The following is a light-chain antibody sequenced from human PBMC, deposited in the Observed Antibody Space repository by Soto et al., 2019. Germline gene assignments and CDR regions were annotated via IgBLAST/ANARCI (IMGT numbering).Light chain of an antibody. J-gene: IGKJ5*01. V-gene: IGKV3-20*01. CDR3: QQYGSSPT. CDR1: QSVSNF. Sequence: EIVLTQSPATLSLYPGERATLSCRASQSVSNFLAWYQQKPGQAPRLLIYGASSRATGIPDRFSGSGSGTDFTLTISRLEPEDFAVYYCQQYGSSPTFGQGTRLAI. CDR2: GAS.